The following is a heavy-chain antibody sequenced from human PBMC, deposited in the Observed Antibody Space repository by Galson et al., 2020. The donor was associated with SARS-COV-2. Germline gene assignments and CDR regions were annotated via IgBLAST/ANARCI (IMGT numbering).Heavy chain of an antibody. D-gene: IGHD3-22*01. J-gene: IGHJ6*02. CDR1: GFTFGSYG. Sequence: GESLKISCVTSGFTFGSYGFHWVRQAPGKGLEWVAIIWYDGGSIQYADSGKGRFTISRDNSKNTLYLQMNSLRAGDTATYYCARDATDSSNGLDVWGQGTTVTVSS. CDR3: ARDATDSSNGLDV. V-gene: IGHV3-33*01. CDR2: IWYDGGSI.